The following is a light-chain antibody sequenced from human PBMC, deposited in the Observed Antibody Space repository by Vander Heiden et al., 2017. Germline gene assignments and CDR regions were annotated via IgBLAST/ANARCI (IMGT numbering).Light chain of an antibody. Sequence: DIVITQSPDSLPVSLGEMSTITCKSSQRVLYRSNNKNYLAWYQQKPGQPPKLLIYWASTRESGVPDRFSGSGSGTDFTLTISSLQAEDVAVYYCQQYDSTILETFGQGTKLEIK. V-gene: IGKV4-1*01. CDR3: QQYDSTILET. CDR1: QRVLYRSNNKNY. J-gene: IGKJ2*01. CDR2: WAS.